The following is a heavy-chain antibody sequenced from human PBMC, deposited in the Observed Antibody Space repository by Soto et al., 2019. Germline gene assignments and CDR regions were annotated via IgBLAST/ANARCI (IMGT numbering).Heavy chain of an antibody. J-gene: IGHJ4*02. CDR2: IGTAGDT. V-gene: IGHV3-13*01. CDR1: GFTFSSYD. Sequence: GGSLRLSCAASGFTFSSYDMHWVRQATGKGLEWVSAIGTAGDTYYPGSVKGRFTISRDNPKNTLYLQMSSLRAEDTAVYYCVVAYESVDYWGQGXVVTVYS. D-gene: IGHD3-3*01. CDR3: VVAYESVDY.